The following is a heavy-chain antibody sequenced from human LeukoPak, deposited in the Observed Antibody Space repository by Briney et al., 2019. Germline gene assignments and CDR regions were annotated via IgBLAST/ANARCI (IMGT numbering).Heavy chain of an antibody. V-gene: IGHV3-48*03. CDR3: ARGSSSSWYPRYSYYMDV. CDR1: GFTFSSYE. D-gene: IGHD6-13*01. J-gene: IGHJ6*03. CDR2: ISSSGSTI. Sequence: GGSLRLSCAASGFTFSSYEMNWVRQAPGKGLEWVPYISSSGSTIYYADSVKGRFTISRDNAKNSLYLQMNSLRAEDTAVYYCARGSSSSWYPRYSYYMDVWGKGTAVTISS.